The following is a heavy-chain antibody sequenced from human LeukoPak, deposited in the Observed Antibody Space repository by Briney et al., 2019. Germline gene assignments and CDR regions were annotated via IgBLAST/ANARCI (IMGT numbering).Heavy chain of an antibody. D-gene: IGHD6-13*01. Sequence: PWGSLRLSCAASGFTFSDYYMTWIRRAPGKGLEWLSYISSSSTDATYADSVKGRFTISRDDAKNSLYLQMNSLRADDTAVYYCARVFSIAAAGTYDYWGQGTMLSASS. CDR3: ARVFSIAAAGTYDY. CDR1: GFTFSDYY. CDR2: ISSSSTDA. J-gene: IGHJ4*02. V-gene: IGHV3-11*05.